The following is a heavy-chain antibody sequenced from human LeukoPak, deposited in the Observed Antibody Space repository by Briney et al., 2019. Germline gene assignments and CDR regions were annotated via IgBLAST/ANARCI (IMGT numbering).Heavy chain of an antibody. D-gene: IGHD3-10*01. CDR1: GFTFSSYW. V-gene: IGHV3-7*01. J-gene: IGHJ5*02. CDR2: IKQDGSEK. CDR3: ARDRGRLRPSRGGWFDP. Sequence: PGGSLRLSCAASGFTFSSYWMSWVRQAPGKGLEWVANIKQDGSEKYYVDSVKGRFTISRDNAKNSLYLQMNSLRAEDTAAYYCARDRGRLRPSRGGWFDPWGQGTLVTVSS.